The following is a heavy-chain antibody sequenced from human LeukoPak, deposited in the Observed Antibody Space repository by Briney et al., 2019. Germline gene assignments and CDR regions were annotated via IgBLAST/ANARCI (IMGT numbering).Heavy chain of an antibody. CDR1: GFTFDDYA. J-gene: IGHJ6*02. CDR2: ISWNSGSI. D-gene: IGHD1-26*01. CDR3: AKDKFEWEQSGMDV. Sequence: PGRSLRLSCAASGFTFDDYAMHWVRHAPGKGLEWVSGISWNSGSIGYADSVKGRFTISRDNAKNTLYLQMNSLRAEDTALYYCAKDKFEWEQSGMDVWGQGTTVTVSS. V-gene: IGHV3-9*01.